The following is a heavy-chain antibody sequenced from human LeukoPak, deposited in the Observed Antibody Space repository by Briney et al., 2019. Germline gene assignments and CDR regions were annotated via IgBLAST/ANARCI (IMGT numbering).Heavy chain of an antibody. Sequence: PGGSLTLSCAASGFTFSSYAMSWVRQAPGKGLEWVAVLSYDGRFKYYADSVKGRFTISRDNFKNVLYLQMDSLTTEDTGLYYCARDPGAKVIDNTLDYWGQGTLVTVSS. CDR1: GFTFSSYA. CDR2: LSYDGRFK. J-gene: IGHJ4*02. CDR3: ARDPGAKVIDNTLDY. V-gene: IGHV3-30*04. D-gene: IGHD1-26*01.